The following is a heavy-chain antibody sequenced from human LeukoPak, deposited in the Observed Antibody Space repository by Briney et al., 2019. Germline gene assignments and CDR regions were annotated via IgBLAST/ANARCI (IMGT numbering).Heavy chain of an antibody. CDR2: IKQDGSEK. J-gene: IGHJ6*03. CDR3: ARGGNGDYGSLNYYYYMDV. D-gene: IGHD4-17*01. CDR1: GFTFSSYT. Sequence: PGGSLRLSCAASGFTFSSYTMNWVRQAPGKGLEWVANIKQDGSEKYYVDSVKGRFTISRDNAKNSLYLQMNSLRAEDTAVYYCARGGNGDYGSLNYYYYMDVWGKGTTVTISS. V-gene: IGHV3-7*01.